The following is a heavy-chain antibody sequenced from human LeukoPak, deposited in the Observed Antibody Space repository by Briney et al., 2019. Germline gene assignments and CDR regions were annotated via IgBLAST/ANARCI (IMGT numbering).Heavy chain of an antibody. CDR3: SKDIGVTTSDYFDY. Sequence: GGSLRLSCEASGFTFSGYWMHWVRQAPGKGLEWVSGISWNSGTIGYADSVKGRFTISRDSAKNSLYLQMNSLRAEDTALYYCSKDIGVTTSDYFDYWGQGALVTVSS. V-gene: IGHV3-9*01. CDR2: ISWNSGTI. D-gene: IGHD3-22*01. J-gene: IGHJ4*02. CDR1: GFTFSGYW.